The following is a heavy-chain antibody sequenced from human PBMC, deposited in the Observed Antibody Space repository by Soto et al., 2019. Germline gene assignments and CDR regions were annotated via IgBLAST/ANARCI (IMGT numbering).Heavy chain of an antibody. J-gene: IGHJ5*02. CDR3: ARLPYCSSTSCYSSSWFDP. V-gene: IGHV4-59*08. Sequence: SETLSLTCTVSGGSISSYYWSWIRQPPGKGLEWIGYIYYSGSTNYNPSLKSRVTISVDTSKNQFSLKLSSVTAADTAVYYCARLPYCSSTSCYSSSWFDPWGQGTLVTVSS. D-gene: IGHD2-2*01. CDR2: IYYSGST. CDR1: GGSISSYY.